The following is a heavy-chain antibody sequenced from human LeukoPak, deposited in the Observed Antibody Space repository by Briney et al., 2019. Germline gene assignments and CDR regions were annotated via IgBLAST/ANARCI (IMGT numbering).Heavy chain of an antibody. V-gene: IGHV1-18*01. CDR3: ARVDSSGYYCGNDAFDI. D-gene: IGHD3-22*01. CDR1: GYTFTSYG. Sequence: ASVKVSCKASGYTFTSYGISWVRQAPGQGLEWMGWISAYNGNTNYAQKLQGRVTMTTDTSTSTAYMELRSLRSDDTAVYYCARVDSSGYYCGNDAFDIWGQGTMVTVSS. CDR2: ISAYNGNT. J-gene: IGHJ3*02.